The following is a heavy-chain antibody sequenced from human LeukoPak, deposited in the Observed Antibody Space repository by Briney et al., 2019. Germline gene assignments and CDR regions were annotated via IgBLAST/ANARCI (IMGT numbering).Heavy chain of an antibody. CDR2: INHSGST. Sequence: SETLSLTCAVYGGSFSGYYWSWIRQPPGKGLEWIGEINHSGSTNYNPSLKSRVTISVDTSKNQFSLKLSSVTAADTAVYYCARARRIAAAGWYFDYWGQGTLVTVSS. D-gene: IGHD6-13*01. CDR3: ARARRIAAAGWYFDY. CDR1: GGSFSGYY. J-gene: IGHJ4*02. V-gene: IGHV4-34*01.